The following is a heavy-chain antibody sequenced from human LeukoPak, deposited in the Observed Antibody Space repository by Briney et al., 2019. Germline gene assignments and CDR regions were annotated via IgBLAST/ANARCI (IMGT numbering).Heavy chain of an antibody. CDR2: IIPIFGTA. J-gene: IGHJ4*02. V-gene: IGHV1-69*01. CDR3: ALVGDSSGYYHYFDY. D-gene: IGHD3-22*01. CDR1: GGTFSSYA. Sequence: ASVKVSCKASGGTFSSYAISWVRQAPGQGLEWMGGIIPIFGTANYAQKFQGRVTITADESTSTAYMELSSLRSEDTAVYYCALVGDSSGYYHYFDYWGQGTLVTVSS.